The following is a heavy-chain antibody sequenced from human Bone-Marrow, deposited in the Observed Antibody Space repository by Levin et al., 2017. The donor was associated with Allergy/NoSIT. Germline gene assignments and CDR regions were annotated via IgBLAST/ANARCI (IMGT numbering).Heavy chain of an antibody. CDR2: MYYTESA. J-gene: IGHJ4*02. Sequence: PSETLSLTCTVSGGSISSSSHYWGWIRQPPGKGLEWFGSMYYTESAFYNPSLKSRVTMSIDTSKNQFSLKLTSVTAADTAVYFCATHKYGDYADLYYFDSWGPGALVTVSS. CDR3: ATHKYGDYADLYYFDS. CDR1: GGSISSSSHY. D-gene: IGHD4-17*01. V-gene: IGHV4-39*01.